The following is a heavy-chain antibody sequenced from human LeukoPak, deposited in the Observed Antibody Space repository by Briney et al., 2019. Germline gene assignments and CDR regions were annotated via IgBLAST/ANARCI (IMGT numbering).Heavy chain of an antibody. V-gene: IGHV1-2*02. J-gene: IGHJ4*02. CDR1: GYTFTGYY. CDR2: INPNSGGT. Sequence: GASVKVSCKASGYTFTGYYMHWVRQAPGQGLEWMGWINPNSGGTNYAQKFQGRVTMTRDTSISTAYMELSRLRSDDTAVYYCARDQRNPIRRYYYDSSGTCGDYWGQGTLVTVSS. CDR3: ARDQRNPIRRYYYDSSGTCGDY. D-gene: IGHD3-22*01.